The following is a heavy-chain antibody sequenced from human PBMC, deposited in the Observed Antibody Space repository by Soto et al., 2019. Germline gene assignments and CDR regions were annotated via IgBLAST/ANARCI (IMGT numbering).Heavy chain of an antibody. CDR3: ARAIVVTVGGMDV. CDR2: IYYSGSS. CDR1: GGSISNADYY. Sequence: QVQLQESGPGLVKPSQTLSLTCTVSGGSISNADYYWIWVRQPPGKGLEWIGYIYYSGSSSFNPSLKCRVTMSKDTSKYQFSLRMASVTAADTAVYYCARAIVVTVGGMDVWGRGTKVTVSS. D-gene: IGHD5-12*01. J-gene: IGHJ6*02. V-gene: IGHV4-30-4*01.